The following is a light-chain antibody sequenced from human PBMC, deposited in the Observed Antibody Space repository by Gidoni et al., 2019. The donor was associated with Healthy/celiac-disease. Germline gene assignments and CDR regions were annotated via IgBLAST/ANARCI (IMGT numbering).Light chain of an antibody. J-gene: IGLJ2*01. Sequence: SYELTQPLSVSVALGQTARITCGGNNMGNKNVHWYQQKPGQPPVLVIYRDSNRPSGIPERFSGSNSGNTATLTISRAQAGDEADYYCQVWDSSTGVFGGGTKLTVL. CDR2: RDS. V-gene: IGLV3-9*01. CDR3: QVWDSSTGV. CDR1: NMGNKN.